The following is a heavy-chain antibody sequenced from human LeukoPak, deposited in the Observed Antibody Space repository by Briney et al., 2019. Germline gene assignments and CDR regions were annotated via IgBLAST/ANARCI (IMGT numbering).Heavy chain of an antibody. D-gene: IGHD3-3*01. CDR2: IYYNGST. Sequence: SETLSLTCTVSGGSISSDSYYWSWIRQPPGKGLEWIGYIYYNGSTKYKPSLKSRVTISVDTSRNQFSLKLSSVTAADTAVHYCARGRFLDAFDIWGQGTMVTVSS. CDR3: ARGRFLDAFDI. J-gene: IGHJ3*02. CDR1: GGSISSDSYY. V-gene: IGHV4-61*01.